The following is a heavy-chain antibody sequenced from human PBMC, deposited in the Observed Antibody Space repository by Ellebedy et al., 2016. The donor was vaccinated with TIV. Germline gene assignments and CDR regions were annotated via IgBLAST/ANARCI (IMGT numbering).Heavy chain of an antibody. J-gene: IGHJ4*02. D-gene: IGHD3-10*01. V-gene: IGHV3-30*03. CDR1: GFSFSYYG. Sequence: PGGSLRLSCAASGFSFSYYGMHWVRQAPGKGLEWVAVISYDGSNKNYADSVKGRFTISRDNSKNTLYLQMNSMRPEDTAVYYCARDYYGSGSYSSDWGQGTLVTVSS. CDR3: ARDYYGSGSYSSD. CDR2: ISYDGSNK.